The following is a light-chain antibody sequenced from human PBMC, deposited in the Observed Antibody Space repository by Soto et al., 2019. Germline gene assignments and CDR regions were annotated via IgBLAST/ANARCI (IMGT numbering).Light chain of an antibody. CDR2: GAS. Sequence: EIVLTQSRGTLSLSPGERGTLSCRASQSVSSNYIAWYQQKPGQAPRLLFYGASRRATGIPDRFSGSGSGTDFTLTISRLEPEDFAVYYCQVYDASPMYTFGLGTKLEIK. V-gene: IGKV3-20*01. CDR3: QVYDASPMYT. CDR1: QSVSSNY. J-gene: IGKJ2*01.